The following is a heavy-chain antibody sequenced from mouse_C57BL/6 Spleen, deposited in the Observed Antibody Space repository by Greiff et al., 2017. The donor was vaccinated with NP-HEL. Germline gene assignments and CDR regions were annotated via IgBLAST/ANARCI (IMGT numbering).Heavy chain of an antibody. D-gene: IGHD2-3*01. Sequence: VQLQQSGPELVKPGASVKISCKASGYAFSSSWMHWVKQRPGTGLEWIGRIYPGDGDTNYNGKFKGKATLTEDKSSSTAYMQLSSLTSEDSAVYFCAKDDGYFYWGQGTTLTVSS. J-gene: IGHJ2*01. CDR2: IYPGDGDT. CDR3: AKDDGYFY. CDR1: GYAFSSSW. V-gene: IGHV1-82*01.